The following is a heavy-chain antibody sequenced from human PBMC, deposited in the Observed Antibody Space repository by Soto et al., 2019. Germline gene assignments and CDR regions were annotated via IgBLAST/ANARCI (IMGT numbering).Heavy chain of an antibody. CDR2: LSDSGGSI. CDR3: VIVSSAWYPGFFAL. J-gene: IGHJ1*01. CDR1: GFTFNRHA. V-gene: IGHV3-23*01. D-gene: IGHD1-26*01. Sequence: PGGSLRLSCTASGFTFNRHAMTWVRQAPGKGLEWVSGLSDSGGSIYYADSVKGRFTISRDNSMNTLYLQMNTLRAEDTAVYYCVIVSSAWYPGFFALCGQGTLVPVSS.